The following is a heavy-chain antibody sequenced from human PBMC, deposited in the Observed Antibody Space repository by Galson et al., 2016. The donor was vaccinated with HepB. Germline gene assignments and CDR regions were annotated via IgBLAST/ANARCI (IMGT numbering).Heavy chain of an antibody. V-gene: IGHV4-31*03. CDR2: TFYSGSD. CDR3: ARTFPDLDYYSPGKYFFDT. Sequence: TLSLTCTVSGGAISRGGYYWSWIRQVPGKGLEWIGYTFYSGSDYYNPSFKNRVTISADTSKNQIHLNMMFATVADTAVYYCARTFPDLDYYSPGKYFFDTWGQGARVIVSA. J-gene: IGHJ5*02. D-gene: IGHD3-10*01. CDR1: GGAISRGGYY.